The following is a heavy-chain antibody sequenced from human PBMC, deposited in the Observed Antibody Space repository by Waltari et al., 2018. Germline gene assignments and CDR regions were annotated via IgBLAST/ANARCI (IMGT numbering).Heavy chain of an antibody. V-gene: IGHV3-30*02. CDR1: GVLFSRQE. CDR3: ATQASISSPSF. D-gene: IGHD3-16*02. CDR2: IRFDGGQK. J-gene: IGHJ4*02. Sequence: VQLVESGGGVVLPGGALTLSCKASGVLFSRQELNGVRQAPGMGLEWVSLIRFDGGQKVYADTVKGRFTVSRDNSRDTLYLHMESLRSGDTATYFCATQASISSPSFWGRGTLVTVSS.